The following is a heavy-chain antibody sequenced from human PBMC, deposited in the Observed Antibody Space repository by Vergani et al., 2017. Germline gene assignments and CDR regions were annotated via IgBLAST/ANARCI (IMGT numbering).Heavy chain of an antibody. V-gene: IGHV7-4-1*02. J-gene: IGHJ5*02. CDR2: INTNTGNP. D-gene: IGHD3-9*01. CDR1: GATFRSNT. CDR3: ARDVYDILTGSPSPWFDP. Sequence: QVQLVQSGAEVKKPGSSVKVSCKASGATFRSNTISWVRQPPGQGLEWMGWINTNTGNPTYAQGFTGRFVFALDTSVSTAYLQISSLKAEDTAVYYCARDVYDILTGSPSPWFDPWGQGTLVTVSS.